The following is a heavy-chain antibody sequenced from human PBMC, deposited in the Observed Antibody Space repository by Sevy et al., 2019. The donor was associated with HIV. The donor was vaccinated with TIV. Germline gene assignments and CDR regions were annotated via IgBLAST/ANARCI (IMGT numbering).Heavy chain of an antibody. CDR1: DGSISSGGYS. J-gene: IGHJ4*02. CDR2: IYHSGST. CDR3: ARVVRSSSGFSFPDYYFDY. D-gene: IGHD6-6*01. Sequence: SETLSLTCAVSDGSISSGGYSWSWIRQPPGKGLEWIGYIYHSGSTYYNPSLKSRVTISVDRSKNQFSLKLSSVTAADTAVYYCARVVRSSSGFSFPDYYFDYWGQGTLVTVSS. V-gene: IGHV4-30-2*01.